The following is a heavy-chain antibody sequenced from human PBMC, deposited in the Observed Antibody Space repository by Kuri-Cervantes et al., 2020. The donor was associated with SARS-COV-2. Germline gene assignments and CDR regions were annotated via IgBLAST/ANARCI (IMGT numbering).Heavy chain of an antibody. D-gene: IGHD5-24*01. CDR1: GFIFSSYS. CDR3: AGGKRGYNPVWYYYYGMDV. J-gene: IGHJ6*02. Sequence: ETLSLTCAVSGFIFSSYSMNWVRQAPGKGLEWVSYISSSSSTIYYADSVKGRFTISRDNAKNSLYLQMNSLRDEDTAVYYCAGGKRGYNPVWYYYYGMDVWGQGTTVTVSS. CDR2: ISSSSSTI. V-gene: IGHV3-48*02.